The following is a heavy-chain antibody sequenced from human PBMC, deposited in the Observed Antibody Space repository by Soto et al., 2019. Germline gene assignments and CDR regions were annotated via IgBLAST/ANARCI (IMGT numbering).Heavy chain of an antibody. CDR2: IYSSGST. CDR3: AREEPAAGSKYYFDY. D-gene: IGHD6-13*01. Sequence: GGSLRLSCAASGFTVSSNYMSWVRQAPGKGLEWVSVIYSSGSTYYADSVKGRFTISRDNSKNTLYLQMNSLRAEDTAVYYCAREEPAAGSKYYFDYWGQGTLVTVSS. J-gene: IGHJ4*02. CDR1: GFTVSSNY. V-gene: IGHV3-66*01.